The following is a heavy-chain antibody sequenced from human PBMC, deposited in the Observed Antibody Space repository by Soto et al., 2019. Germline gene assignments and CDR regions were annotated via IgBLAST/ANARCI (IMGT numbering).Heavy chain of an antibody. V-gene: IGHV1-69*13. D-gene: IGHD5-12*01. CDR1: GGTFSSYA. CDR2: IIPIFGTA. J-gene: IGHJ4*02. CDR3: ARVEDGYNYAQALDY. Sequence: ASVKVSCKASGGTFSSYAISWVRQAPGQGLEWMGGIIPIFGTANYAQKFQGRVTITADESTSTAYMELSSLRSEDTAVYYCARVEDGYNYAQALDYWGQGTLVTVSS.